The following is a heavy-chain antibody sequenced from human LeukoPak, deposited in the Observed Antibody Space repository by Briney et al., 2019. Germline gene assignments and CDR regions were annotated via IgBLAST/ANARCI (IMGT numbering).Heavy chain of an antibody. Sequence: GGSLRLSCAASGFTFSSYPMSWVRQAPGKGLEWVSTISGSGAGTYYADSVKGRFTVSRDSSKNTLHLQMNSLRAEDTAVYYCAKRDSSWATYWGQGTLVTVSS. CDR3: AKRDSSWATY. CDR1: GFTFSSYP. D-gene: IGHD3-22*01. V-gene: IGHV3-23*01. J-gene: IGHJ4*02. CDR2: ISGSGAGT.